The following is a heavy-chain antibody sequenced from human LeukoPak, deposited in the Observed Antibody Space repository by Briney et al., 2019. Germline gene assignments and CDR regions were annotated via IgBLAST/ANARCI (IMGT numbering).Heavy chain of an antibody. CDR3: AKMSGSGNYNNLFDS. Sequence: PGGSLRLSCAASGFSFTTYAMSWVRQAPGKGLEWVSTISGNGGSTYHADSVKDRFTISRDNSKNTLFLHMNSLRAEDTAVYYCAKMSGSGNYNNLFDSWGQGTLVTVSS. J-gene: IGHJ4*02. V-gene: IGHV3-23*01. CDR1: GFSFTTYA. CDR2: ISGNGGST. D-gene: IGHD3-10*01.